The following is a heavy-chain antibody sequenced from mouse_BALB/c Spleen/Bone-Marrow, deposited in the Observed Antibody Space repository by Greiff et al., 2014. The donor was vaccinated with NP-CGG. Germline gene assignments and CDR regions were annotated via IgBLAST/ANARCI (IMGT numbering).Heavy chain of an antibody. Sequence: LQQSGGGLVKPGGSLKLSCAASGFTFSSYAMSWVRQTPEKRLEWVATINSGGSYTYYPDSVKGRFTISRDNAKNTLYLQMSSLKSEDTAMYYCTKIYYGYDGGYYYAMDYWGQGTSVTVSS. V-gene: IGHV5-6-4*01. D-gene: IGHD2-2*01. CDR3: TKIYYGYDGGYYYAMDY. CDR1: GFTFSSYA. J-gene: IGHJ4*01. CDR2: INSGGSYT.